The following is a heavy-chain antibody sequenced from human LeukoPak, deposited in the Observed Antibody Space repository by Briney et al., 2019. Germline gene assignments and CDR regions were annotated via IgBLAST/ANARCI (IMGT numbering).Heavy chain of an antibody. CDR1: GGSFSGYY. Sequence: SETLSLTCAVYGGSFSGYYWSWLRQPPRKGLEWVGEINHSGSTNYNPSLKSRVTISVDTSKNQFSLKLSSVTAADTAVYYCARGLGFRYSYYYYGMDVWGQGTTVTVSS. CDR3: ARGLGFRYSYYYYGMDV. J-gene: IGHJ6*02. D-gene: IGHD4-11*01. CDR2: INHSGST. V-gene: IGHV4-34*01.